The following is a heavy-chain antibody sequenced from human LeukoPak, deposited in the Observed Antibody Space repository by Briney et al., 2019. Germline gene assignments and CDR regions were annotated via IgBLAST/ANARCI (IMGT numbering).Heavy chain of an antibody. V-gene: IGHV3-48*01. J-gene: IGHJ6*03. CDR3: ARDGNRDGDMDV. CDR2: ISSSSSLI. Sequence: GGSLRLSCAASGFTFVSYNMNWVRQAPGKGLEWVAYISSSSSLIYYAGSVKGRFTVSRDSVKRSLYLQMNSLRAEDTAVYYCARDGNRDGDMDVWGKGTTVTVSS. CDR1: GFTFVSYN. D-gene: IGHD1-1*01.